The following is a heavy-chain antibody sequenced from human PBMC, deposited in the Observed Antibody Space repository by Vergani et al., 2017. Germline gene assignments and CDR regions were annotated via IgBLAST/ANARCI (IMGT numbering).Heavy chain of an antibody. V-gene: IGHV3-30*18. CDR1: GFTFSSYG. J-gene: IGHJ4*02. D-gene: IGHD4-17*01. CDR3: AKSWSKLRSCFDY. CDR2: ISYDGSNK. Sequence: QVQLVESGGGVVQPGRSLRLSCAASGFTFSSYGMHWVRQAPGKGLEWVAVISYDGSNKYYADSVKGRFTISRDNSKNTLYLQMNSLRAEDTAVYYCAKSWSKLRSCFDYWGQGTLVTVSS.